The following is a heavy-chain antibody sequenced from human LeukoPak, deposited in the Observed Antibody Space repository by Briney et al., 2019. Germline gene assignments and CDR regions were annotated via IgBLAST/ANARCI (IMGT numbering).Heavy chain of an antibody. CDR1: GGSISSYY. D-gene: IGHD1-26*01. CDR3: ARDLLGLYWYFDL. V-gene: IGHV4-59*01. CDR2: IYYSGST. Sequence: SETLSLTCTVSGGSISSYYWSWIRQPPGKGLEWIGYIYYSGSTNYNPSLKSRVTISVDTSKNQFSLKLSSVTAADTAVYYCARDLLGLYWYFDLWGRGTLVTVSS. J-gene: IGHJ2*01.